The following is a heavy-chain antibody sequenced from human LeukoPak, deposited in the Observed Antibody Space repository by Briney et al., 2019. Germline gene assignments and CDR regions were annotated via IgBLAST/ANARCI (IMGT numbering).Heavy chain of an antibody. D-gene: IGHD3-22*01. J-gene: IGHJ4*02. CDR2: ISSSSSYI. CDR3: ASEDYDSSGYYRY. V-gene: IGHV3-21*01. Sequence: GGSLRLSCAASGFTFSSYRMNWVRQAPGKGLEWVSSISSSSSYIYYADSVKGRFTISRDNAKNSLYLQMNSLRAEDTAVYYCASEDYDSSGYYRYWGQGTLVTVSS. CDR1: GFTFSSYR.